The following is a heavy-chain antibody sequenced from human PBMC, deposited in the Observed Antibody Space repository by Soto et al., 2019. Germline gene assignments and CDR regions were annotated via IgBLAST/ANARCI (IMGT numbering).Heavy chain of an antibody. D-gene: IGHD3-3*01. Sequence: PSETLSLTCAVYCGSDNGYYLNWIRQPPGKGLECIGEINHTGGTHYNPSLKSRVTMSVDTSKNQFSLRLSSVTAADTAIYYCATRITVFGLLIPPFDPWGQGTQVTVS. CDR3: ATRITVFGLLIPPFDP. J-gene: IGHJ5*02. CDR2: INHTGGT. V-gene: IGHV4-34*01. CDR1: CGSDNGYY.